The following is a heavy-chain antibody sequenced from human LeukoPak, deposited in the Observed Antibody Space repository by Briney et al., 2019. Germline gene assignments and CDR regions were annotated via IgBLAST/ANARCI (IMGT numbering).Heavy chain of an antibody. J-gene: IGHJ6*02. CDR2: INHNGNVN. CDR1: GFTFSSYW. V-gene: IGHV3-7*03. CDR3: ARGGGLDV. D-gene: IGHD3-16*01. Sequence: GGSLRLSCAASGFTFSSYWMNWARQAPGKGLEWVASINHNGNVNHYVDSVKGRFTISRDNAKNSLYLQMSNLRAEDTAVYFCARGGGLDVWGQGATVTVSS.